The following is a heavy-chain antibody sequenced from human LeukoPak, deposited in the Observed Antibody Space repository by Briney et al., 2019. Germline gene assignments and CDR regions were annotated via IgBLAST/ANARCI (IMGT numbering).Heavy chain of an antibody. CDR1: GGSVSSGSYY. CDR3: ARGSNWGGFDY. Sequence: SETLSLTCTVSGGSVSSGSYYWSWIRQPPGKGLEWIGYIYYSGSTNYNPSLKSRVTISVDTSKNQFSLKLSSVTAADTAVYYCARGSNWGGFDYWGQGTPVTVSS. CDR2: IYYSGST. J-gene: IGHJ4*02. V-gene: IGHV4-61*01. D-gene: IGHD7-27*01.